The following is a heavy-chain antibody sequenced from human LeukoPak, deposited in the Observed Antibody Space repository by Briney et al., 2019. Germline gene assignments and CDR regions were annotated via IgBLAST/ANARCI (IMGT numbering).Heavy chain of an antibody. Sequence: GGSLRLSCTASGFTFSGSAMHWVRQASGKGLEWVGRIRSKANSYATVYAASVKGRFTISRDDSKNTAYLQMNSLKTEDTAVYYCTSGLSVRRSNNTPVDYWGQGTLVTASS. J-gene: IGHJ4*02. CDR3: TSGLSVRRSNNTPVDY. D-gene: IGHD1-1*01. CDR1: GFTFSGSA. CDR2: IRSKANSYAT. V-gene: IGHV3-73*01.